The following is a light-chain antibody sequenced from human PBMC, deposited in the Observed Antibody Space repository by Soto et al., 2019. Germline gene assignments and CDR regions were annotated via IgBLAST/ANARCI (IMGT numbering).Light chain of an antibody. CDR2: GNS. Sequence: QAVVTQPPSVSGAPGQRVTISCTGSSSNIGAGYDVHWYQRLSGTAPKLLIYGNSNRPSGVPDRFSGSKSGTSASLAITGLQAEDEADYYCQSYDSSLSGVVFGGGTKLTVL. CDR1: SSNIGAGYD. V-gene: IGLV1-40*01. J-gene: IGLJ2*01. CDR3: QSYDSSLSGVV.